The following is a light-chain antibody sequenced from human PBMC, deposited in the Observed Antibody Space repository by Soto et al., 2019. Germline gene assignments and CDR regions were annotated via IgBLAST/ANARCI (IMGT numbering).Light chain of an antibody. CDR1: RSNIGRHY. CDR2: KDS. J-gene: IGLJ3*02. CDR3: ATWDDSLGRRVL. V-gene: IGLV1-47*01. Sequence: QSVVTQPPSASGAPGQWVTNSCSGSRSNIGRHYISWYQHLPGTAPKLFIYKDSQRPSGVPDRFSGSKSGTSASLAIGGLRSEDEGSYYCATWDDSLGRRVLFGGGTKLTVL.